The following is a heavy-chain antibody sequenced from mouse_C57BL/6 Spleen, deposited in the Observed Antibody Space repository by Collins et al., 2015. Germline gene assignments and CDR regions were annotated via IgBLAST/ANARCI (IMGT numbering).Heavy chain of an antibody. CDR2: INTYSGVP. CDR3: AREGIYYGNPFDY. V-gene: IGHV9-3*01. D-gene: IGHD2-1*01. J-gene: IGHJ2*01. Sequence: QIQLVQSGPELKKPGETVKISCKASGYTFTTYGMSWVKQAPGKGLKWMGWINTYSGVPTYADDFKGRFAFSLETSASTAYLQINNLKNEDTVTYFCAREGIYYGNPFDYWGQGTTLTVSS. CDR1: GYTFTTYG.